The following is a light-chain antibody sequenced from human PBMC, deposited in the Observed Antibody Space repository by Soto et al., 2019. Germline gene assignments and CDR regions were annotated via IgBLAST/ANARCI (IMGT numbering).Light chain of an antibody. J-gene: IGKJ3*01. Sequence: EIVLTQSPGTLSLSPGERAAVSCRASQTMNSKYLAWYQQKPGQAPRLLIHGASSRATGIPDRFSGSGSGTDVTLTISRLQPEDFAVYYCQLYGSFFGPGTKVDVK. CDR2: GAS. CDR3: QLYGSF. V-gene: IGKV3-20*01. CDR1: QTMNSKY.